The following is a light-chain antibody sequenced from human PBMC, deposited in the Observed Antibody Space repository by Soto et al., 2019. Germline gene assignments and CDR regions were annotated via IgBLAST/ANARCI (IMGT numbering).Light chain of an antibody. J-gene: IGKJ1*01. CDR1: QSVSSVY. CDR2: GAS. CDR3: QQYGSSPRT. V-gene: IGKV3-20*01. Sequence: EVVLTQSPGTLSLSPGERATLSCRASQSVSSVYLAWYQQRPGQAPSLLMYGASSRATGTPERFSGSGSGTDSTLTISRLGPEDFAVYYCQQYGSSPRTFGQGTKVDIK.